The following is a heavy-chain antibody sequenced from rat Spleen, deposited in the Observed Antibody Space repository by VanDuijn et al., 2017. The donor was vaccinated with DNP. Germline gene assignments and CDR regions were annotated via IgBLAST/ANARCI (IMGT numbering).Heavy chain of an antibody. CDR1: GFTFSSFP. D-gene: IGHD1-11*01. V-gene: IGHV5-46*01. CDR3: ARHGRRVFDY. J-gene: IGHJ2*01. CDR2: ITSSGGYT. Sequence: EVQLVESGGGLVQPGRSMKLSCAASGFTFSSFPMAWVRQAPGKGLEWVATITSSGGYTYYPDSVKGRFTISRDNAKSTLYLQMNSLRSEDMATYYCARHGRRVFDYWGQGVMVTVSS.